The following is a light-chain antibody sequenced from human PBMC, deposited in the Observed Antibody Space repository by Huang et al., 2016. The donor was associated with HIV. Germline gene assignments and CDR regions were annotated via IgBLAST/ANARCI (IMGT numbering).Light chain of an antibody. CDR1: PSVSSY. Sequence: EIVLTQSPATLSLSPGERATLSCRASPSVSSYLAWYQQKPGPAPRLLIYDASNRATGIPARFSGSGSGTDFTLTISSLEPEDFAVYYCQQRSNWPPLTFGGGTKVEIK. V-gene: IGKV3-11*01. CDR2: DAS. CDR3: QQRSNWPPLT. J-gene: IGKJ4*01.